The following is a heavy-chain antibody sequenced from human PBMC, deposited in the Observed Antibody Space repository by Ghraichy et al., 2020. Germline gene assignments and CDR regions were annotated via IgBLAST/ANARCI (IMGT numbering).Heavy chain of an antibody. CDR1: GFTFSGYW. Sequence: GESLNISCAASGFTFSGYWMTWVRQAPGKGLEWVASIKQDGSEEIYVDSVKGRFTISRDNAKTSLDLQMNILRAEDSAVYYCAKNVVAAGKIYYYYYGMDVWGQGTTVTVSS. CDR2: IKQDGSEE. V-gene: IGHV3-7*01. J-gene: IGHJ6*02. CDR3: AKNVVAAGKIYYYYYGMDV. D-gene: IGHD2-2*01.